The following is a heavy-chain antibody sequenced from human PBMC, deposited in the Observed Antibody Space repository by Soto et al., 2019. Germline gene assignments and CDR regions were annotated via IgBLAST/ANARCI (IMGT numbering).Heavy chain of an antibody. J-gene: IGHJ4*02. CDR2: ISWDGGST. V-gene: IGHV3-43*01. D-gene: IGHD5-18*01. CDR1: GFTFDDYT. Sequence: EVQLVESGGVVVQPGGSLRLSCAASGFTFDDYTMHWVRHAPGKGLEWVSLISWDGGSTYYADSVKGRFTISRDSTKNSLYLQMNSLRTEDTALYYCAKEGYRYGLAYWGQGTLVTVSS. CDR3: AKEGYRYGLAY.